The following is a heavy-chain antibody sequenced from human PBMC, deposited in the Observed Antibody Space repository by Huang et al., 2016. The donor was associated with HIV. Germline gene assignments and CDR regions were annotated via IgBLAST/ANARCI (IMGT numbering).Heavy chain of an antibody. Sequence: QVQLVESGGGVVQPGGSLRLSWAASGLTFSSYGRHWGRQDAGKGLEWVAFIRYDGTNNYYVDSVKGRFTISRDKSKNTVYLEMDSLRTEDTAVFYCAKDGYYFGLTGNYYYMDVWGKGTTVTVSS. D-gene: IGHD3-10*01. J-gene: IGHJ6*03. CDR1: GLTFSSYG. CDR2: IRYDGTNN. V-gene: IGHV3-30*02. CDR3: AKDGYYFGLTGNYYYMDV.